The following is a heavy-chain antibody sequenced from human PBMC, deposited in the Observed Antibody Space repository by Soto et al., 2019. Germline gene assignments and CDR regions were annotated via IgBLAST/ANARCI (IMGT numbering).Heavy chain of an antibody. CDR1: GFTFSSYG. CDR3: APQGGSGYYYVPFDY. D-gene: IGHD3-22*01. J-gene: IGHJ4*02. Sequence: GGSLRLSCAASGFTFSSYGMHWVRQAPGKGLEWVAVIWYDGSNKYYADSVKGRFTISRDNSKNTLYLQMNSLRAEDTAVYYCAPQGGSGYYYVPFDYWGQGTLVTVSS. V-gene: IGHV3-33*01. CDR2: IWYDGSNK.